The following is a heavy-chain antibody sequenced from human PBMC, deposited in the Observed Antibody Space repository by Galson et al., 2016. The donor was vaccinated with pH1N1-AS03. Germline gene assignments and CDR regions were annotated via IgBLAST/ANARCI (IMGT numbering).Heavy chain of an antibody. CDR3: AQDRVNGIDATTRWFAP. J-gene: IGHJ5*02. D-gene: IGHD1-7*01. V-gene: IGHV3-30*02. Sequence: SLRLSCAASGFIFSNIGMNWVRQAPGKGLEWLTFVRHDGNNQYYADSVKGRFTVSRDNSKNTLSLQMDSLRPEDTAIYYCAQDRVNGIDATTRWFAPWGQGVRVTVSS. CDR2: VRHDGNNQ. CDR1: GFIFSNIG.